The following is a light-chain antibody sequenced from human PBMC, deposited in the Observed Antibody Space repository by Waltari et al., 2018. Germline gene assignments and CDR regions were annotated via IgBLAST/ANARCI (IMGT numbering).Light chain of an antibody. Sequence: VIWVTQSPSLLSASTGDTVSITCRTSQDVKNYFAWYRQKPGKAPELLIYTATFLQTGVPSRFSGRGSGTDFTLTITSLQSEDFATYFCQQNYAFPRTFGQGTKVEVK. CDR3: QQNYAFPRT. CDR2: TAT. V-gene: IGKV1D-8*01. J-gene: IGKJ1*01. CDR1: QDVKNY.